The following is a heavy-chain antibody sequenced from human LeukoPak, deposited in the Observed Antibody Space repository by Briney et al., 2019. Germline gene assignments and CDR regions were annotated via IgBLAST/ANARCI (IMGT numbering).Heavy chain of an antibody. V-gene: IGHV1-18*01. D-gene: IGHD6-13*01. CDR1: GYNFTSYG. CDR3: ARGYSSSWPYGMDV. CDR2: ISAYNGNT. J-gene: IGHJ6*02. Sequence: GASVKVSCKASGYNFTSYGNSWVRQAPGQGLEWMGWISAYNGNTNYAQRLQGSVTMTTDTSTSTAYMELRSLRSDDTAVYYCARGYSSSWPYGMDVWGQGTTVTVSS.